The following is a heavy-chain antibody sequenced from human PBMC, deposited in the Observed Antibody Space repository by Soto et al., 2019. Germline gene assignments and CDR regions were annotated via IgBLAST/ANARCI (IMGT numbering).Heavy chain of an antibody. Sequence: PGGSLRLSCAASGFTFSSYAMHWVRQAPGKGLEWVAVISYDGSNKYYADSVKGRFAISRDNSKNTLYLQMNSLRAEDTAVYYCARDYQPTSPSRIYYYYYGMDVWGQGTTVTVSS. CDR2: ISYDGSNK. CDR1: GFTFSSYA. CDR3: ARDYQPTSPSRIYYYYYGMDV. J-gene: IGHJ6*02. D-gene: IGHD2-2*01. V-gene: IGHV3-30*09.